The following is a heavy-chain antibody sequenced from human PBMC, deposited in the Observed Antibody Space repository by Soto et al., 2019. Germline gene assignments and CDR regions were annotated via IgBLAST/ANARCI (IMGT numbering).Heavy chain of an antibody. CDR1: GGTFSSYA. CDR2: IIPIFGTA. CDR3: AREGASGSHIGY. V-gene: IGHV1-69*01. J-gene: IGHJ4*02. Sequence: QVQLVQSGAEVKKPGSSVKVSCKASGGTFSSYAISWVRQAPGQGLEWMGGIIPIFGTANYAQKIQGRVTITADESTSPGYMELSRLISEDTAVYYGAREGASGSHIGYWGQGTLVTVSS. D-gene: IGHD3-22*01.